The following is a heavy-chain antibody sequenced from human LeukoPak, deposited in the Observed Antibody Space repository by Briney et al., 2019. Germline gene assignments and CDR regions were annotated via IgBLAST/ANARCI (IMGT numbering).Heavy chain of an antibody. Sequence: SETLSLTRAVYGGSFSGYYWSWIRQPPGKGLEWIGEINHSGSTNYNPSLKSRVTISVDTSKNQFSLKLSSVTAADTAVYYCARARTYGATEDYWGQGTLVTVSS. J-gene: IGHJ4*02. V-gene: IGHV4-34*01. CDR2: INHSGST. CDR3: ARARTYGATEDY. D-gene: IGHD4-17*01. CDR1: GGSFSGYY.